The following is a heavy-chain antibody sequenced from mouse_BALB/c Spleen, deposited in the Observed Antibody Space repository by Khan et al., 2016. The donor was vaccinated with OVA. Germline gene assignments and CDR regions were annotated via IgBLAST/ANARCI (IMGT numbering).Heavy chain of an antibody. V-gene: IGHV1S132*01. CDR2: IFPGTGTT. J-gene: IGHJ3*01. CDR1: GYTFTSYW. Sequence: QVQLQQSGAELVKPGASVKLSCKTSGYTFTSYWIQWVKQRPGQGLGWIGQIFPGTGTTYYNENFKGKATLTVDTSSSPAYMQLSSLTSEDSAVYCCARGYFGNYEFAYWGQGTLVTVSP. CDR3: ARGYFGNYEFAY. D-gene: IGHD2-1*01.